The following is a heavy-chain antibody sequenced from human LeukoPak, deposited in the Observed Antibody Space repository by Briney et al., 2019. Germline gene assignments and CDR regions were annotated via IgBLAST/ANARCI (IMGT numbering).Heavy chain of an antibody. CDR1: GGSISSYY. Sequence: SETLSLTCTVSGGSISSYYWSWIRQPAGKGLEWIGRIYTSGSTNYNPSLKSRVTMSVDTSKNQFSLKMSSVTAADTAVYYCARDNYYDSSVVFHYWGQGTLVTVSS. CDR3: ARDNYYDSSVVFHY. J-gene: IGHJ4*02. D-gene: IGHD3-22*01. V-gene: IGHV4-4*07. CDR2: IYTSGST.